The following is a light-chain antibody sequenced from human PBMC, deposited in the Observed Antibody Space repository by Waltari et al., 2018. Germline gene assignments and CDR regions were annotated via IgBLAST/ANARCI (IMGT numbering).Light chain of an antibody. CDR1: SNDVGGYGY. CDR2: EVS. Sequence: QSALTQPASVSGSPGQSITISCTGTSNDVGGYGYVSWYQQYPGRAPKLIIYEVSVRPSGISTRFSGSKSGNTASLTISGLQADDEADYYCSSHTSTVPHVFGTGTRVTV. V-gene: IGLV2-14*01. CDR3: SSHTSTVPHV. J-gene: IGLJ1*01.